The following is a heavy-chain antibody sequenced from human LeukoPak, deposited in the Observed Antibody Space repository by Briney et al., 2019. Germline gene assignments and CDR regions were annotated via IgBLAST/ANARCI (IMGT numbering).Heavy chain of an antibody. CDR1: GGSISGYY. V-gene: IGHV4-59*01. D-gene: IGHD2-2*01. CDR3: ARVSCSSTSCPRKDAFDI. CDR2: IYYSGST. Sequence: TSETLSLTCTVSGGSISGYYWSWIRQPPGKGLEWIGYIYYSGSTNYNPSLESRVTISVDTSKSQFSLKLSSVTAADTAVYYCARVSCSSTSCPRKDAFDIWGRGTMVTVSS. J-gene: IGHJ3*02.